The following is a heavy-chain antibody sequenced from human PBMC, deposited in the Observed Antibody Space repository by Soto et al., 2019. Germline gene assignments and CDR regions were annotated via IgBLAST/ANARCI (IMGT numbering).Heavy chain of an antibody. CDR1: GYTFTSYG. Sequence: ASVKVSCKASGYTFTSYGISWVRQAPGQGLEWMGWISAYNGNTNYAQKLQGRVTMTTDTSTSTAYMELRSLRSDDTAVYYWARDQGGGPSSRPMDVWGQGTTVTVSS. V-gene: IGHV1-18*01. CDR3: ARDQGGGPSSRPMDV. J-gene: IGHJ6*02. CDR2: ISAYNGNT. D-gene: IGHD2-15*01.